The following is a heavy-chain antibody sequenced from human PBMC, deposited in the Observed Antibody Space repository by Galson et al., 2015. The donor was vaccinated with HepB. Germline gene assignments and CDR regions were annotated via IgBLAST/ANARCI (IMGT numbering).Heavy chain of an antibody. CDR2: ISSSGSTI. CDR3: ARRVTVTTIEDAFDI. Sequence: LRLSCAASGFTFSDYYMSWIRQAPGKGLEWVSYISSSGSTIYYADSVKGRFTISRDNAKNSLYLQMNSLRAEDTAVYYCARRVTVTTIEDAFDIWGQGTMVTVSS. J-gene: IGHJ3*02. V-gene: IGHV3-11*01. D-gene: IGHD4-17*01. CDR1: GFTFSDYY.